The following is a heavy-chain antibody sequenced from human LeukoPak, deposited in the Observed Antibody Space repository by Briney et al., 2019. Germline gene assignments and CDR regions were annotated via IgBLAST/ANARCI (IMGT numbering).Heavy chain of an antibody. CDR1: GFTFTSYW. CDR3: VKVAKCYYGSETYYFFEH. CDR2: INQDGTEK. Sequence: GGTLRLSCAASGFTFTSYWMSWVRQLPGKGVEWVAKINQDGTEKNYVDSVKGRFTISRDNAKNSLYLQIITLTVEDTDIYYCVKVAKCYYGSETYYFFEHWGQGTPVTASS. D-gene: IGHD3-10*01. J-gene: IGHJ4*02. V-gene: IGHV3-7*01.